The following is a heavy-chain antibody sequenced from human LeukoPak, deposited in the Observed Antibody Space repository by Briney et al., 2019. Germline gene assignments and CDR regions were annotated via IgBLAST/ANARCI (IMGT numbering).Heavy chain of an antibody. CDR1: GFTSSSYG. CDR2: ISYDGSNK. V-gene: IGHV3-30*03. Sequence: GRSLRLSCAASGFTSSSYGMHWVRQAPGKGLEWVAVISYDGSNKYYADSVKGRFTISRDNSKNTLYLQMNSLRAEDTAVYYCARDLDYGSGSYYSGYYFDYWGQGTLVTVSS. CDR3: ARDLDYGSGSYYSGYYFDY. D-gene: IGHD3-10*01. J-gene: IGHJ4*02.